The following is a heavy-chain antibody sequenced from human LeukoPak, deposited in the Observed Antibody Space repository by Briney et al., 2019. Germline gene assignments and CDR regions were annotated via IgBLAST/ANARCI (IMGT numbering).Heavy chain of an antibody. CDR3: ARARRWDYVWGSYRDYFDY. Sequence: SETVSLTCGVYGGTFSGYYWSWIRQPPGKGLEWIGEINHSGSTNYNPSLKSRVTISVDTSKNQFSLKLSSVTAADTAVYYCARARRWDYVWGSYRDYFDYWGQGTLVTVSS. CDR1: GGTFSGYY. V-gene: IGHV4-34*01. CDR2: INHSGST. J-gene: IGHJ4*02. D-gene: IGHD3-16*02.